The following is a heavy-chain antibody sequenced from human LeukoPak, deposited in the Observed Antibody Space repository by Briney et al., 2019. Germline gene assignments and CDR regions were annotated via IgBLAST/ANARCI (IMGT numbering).Heavy chain of an antibody. CDR1: GGSFSGYY. CDR3: ARGRGVTFGGVIVRPRYYYYYMDV. V-gene: IGHV4-34*01. CDR2: INHSGST. J-gene: IGHJ6*03. D-gene: IGHD3-16*02. Sequence: SETLSLTCAVYGGSFSGYYWSWIRQPPGKGLEWVGEINHSGSTNYNPSLKSRVTVSVDTSKNQFSLKLSSVTAADTAVYYCARGRGVTFGGVIVRPRYYYYYMDVWGKGTTVTVSS.